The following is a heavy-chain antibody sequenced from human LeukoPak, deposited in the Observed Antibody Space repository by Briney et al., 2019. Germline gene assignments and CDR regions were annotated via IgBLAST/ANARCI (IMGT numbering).Heavy chain of an antibody. CDR2: INAGNGNT. Sequence: GASVKVSCKASGYTFTSYAMHWVHQAPGQRLEWMGWINAGNGNTKYSQKFQGRVTITRDTSASTAYMELSSLRSEDTAVYYCATATDYTAPDYWGQGTLVTVSS. CDR3: ATATDYTAPDY. V-gene: IGHV1-3*01. J-gene: IGHJ4*02. D-gene: IGHD3-3*01. CDR1: GYTFTSYA.